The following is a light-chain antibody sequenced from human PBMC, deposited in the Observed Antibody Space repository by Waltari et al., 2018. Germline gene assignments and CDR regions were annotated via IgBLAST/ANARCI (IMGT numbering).Light chain of an antibody. J-gene: IGKJ1*01. CDR3: QQYNSYWT. V-gene: IGKV1-5*03. Sequence: DIQMTQSPSTLSASVGDRVTITCRASQSINNWLAWYQQKPGKAPKLLIYKAPSLESGVPSRFSGSGSGTEFTLTISSLQPDDSATYYCQQYNSYWTFGQGTKVEIK. CDR2: KAP. CDR1: QSINNW.